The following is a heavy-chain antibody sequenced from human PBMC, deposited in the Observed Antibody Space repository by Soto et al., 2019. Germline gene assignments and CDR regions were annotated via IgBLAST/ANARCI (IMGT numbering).Heavy chain of an antibody. CDR2: IYYSGST. Sequence: QVQLQESGPGLVKPSETLSLTCTVSGGSVSSGSYYWSWIRQPPGKGLEWIGYIYYSGSTNYNPSLKSRVTLSVDTPKNQFSLKLSSVTAADTAVYYCARGIEGWYQGRYYYCMDVWGQGTTVTVSS. D-gene: IGHD6-19*01. J-gene: IGHJ6*02. CDR3: ARGIEGWYQGRYYYCMDV. V-gene: IGHV4-61*01. CDR1: GGSVSSGSYY.